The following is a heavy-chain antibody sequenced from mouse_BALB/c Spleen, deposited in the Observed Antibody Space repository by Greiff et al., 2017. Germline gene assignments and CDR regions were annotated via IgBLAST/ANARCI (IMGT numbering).Heavy chain of an antibody. CDR3: ARDLYGGAMDY. V-gene: IGHV5-15*02. CDR2: ISNLAYSI. Sequence: EVQGVESGGGLVQPGGSRKLSCAASGFTFSDYGMAWVRQAPGKGPEWVAFISNLAYSIYYADTVTGRFTISRENAKNTLYLEMSSLRSEDTAMYYCARDLYGGAMDYWGQGTSVTVSS. CDR1: GFTFSDYG. D-gene: IGHD1-1*02. J-gene: IGHJ4*01.